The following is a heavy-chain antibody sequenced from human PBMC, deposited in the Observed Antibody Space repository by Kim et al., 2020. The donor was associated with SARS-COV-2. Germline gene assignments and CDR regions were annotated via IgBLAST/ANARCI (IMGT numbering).Heavy chain of an antibody. CDR1: GYTFTSYD. CDR3: ARRLTMIVVAADRHMDV. V-gene: IGHV1-8*01. D-gene: IGHD3-22*01. Sequence: ASVKVSCKASGYTFTSYDINWVRQATGQGLEWMGWMNPNSGNTGYAQKFQGRVTMTRNTSISTAYMELSSLRSEDTAVYYCARRLTMIVVAADRHMDVWGQGTTVTVSS. CDR2: MNPNSGNT. J-gene: IGHJ6*02.